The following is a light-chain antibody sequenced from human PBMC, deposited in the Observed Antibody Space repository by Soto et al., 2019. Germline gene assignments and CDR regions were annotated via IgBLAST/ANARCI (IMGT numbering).Light chain of an antibody. CDR3: QQLNSYPRT. CDR1: QGISSY. CDR2: AAS. J-gene: IGKJ3*01. Sequence: IQLTQYPSSLSASVGDRVTITCRASQGISSYLAWYQQKPGKAPKLLIYAASTLQSGVPSRFSGSGSGTDFSLTISSLQPEDFATYYCQQLNSYPRTFGRGTKVDI. V-gene: IGKV1-9*01.